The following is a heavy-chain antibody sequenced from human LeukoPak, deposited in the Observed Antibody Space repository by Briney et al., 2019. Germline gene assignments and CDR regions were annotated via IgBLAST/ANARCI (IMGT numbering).Heavy chain of an antibody. V-gene: IGHV3-53*01. CDR2: IYSDNT. CDR1: GFTVSSNS. Sequence: PGGSLRLSCTVSGFTVSSNSMSWVRQAPGKGLEWVSFIYSDNTHYSDSVKGRFTISRDNSKNTLYLQMNSLRDEDTAVYHCAKVGMITFGGVINYWGQGTLVTVSS. CDR3: AKVGMITFGGVINY. D-gene: IGHD3-16*01. J-gene: IGHJ4*02.